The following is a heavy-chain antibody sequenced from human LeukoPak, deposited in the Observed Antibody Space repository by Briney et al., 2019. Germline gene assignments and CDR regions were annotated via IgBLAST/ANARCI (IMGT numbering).Heavy chain of an antibody. D-gene: IGHD1-14*01. Sequence: SVKVSCKASGGTFISYAISWVRQAPGQGLEWMGGIIPIFGTANYAQKFQGRVTITADESTSTAYMELSSLRSEDTAVYYCAGQASMTTHFDYWGQGTLVTVSS. J-gene: IGHJ4*02. CDR1: GGTFISYA. CDR2: IIPIFGTA. V-gene: IGHV1-69*13. CDR3: AGQASMTTHFDY.